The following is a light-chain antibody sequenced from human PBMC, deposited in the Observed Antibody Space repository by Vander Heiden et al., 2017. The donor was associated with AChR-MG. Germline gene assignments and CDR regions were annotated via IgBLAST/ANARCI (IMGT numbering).Light chain of an antibody. V-gene: IGKV3-20*01. CDR1: QRVSSSY. Sequence: EIVLTQSPGTLSLSPGERATLPCRASQRVSSSYLAWYQQKPGQAPRLLIYGASSRATGIPDRFSGSGSGTDFTLTISRLEPGDFAVYYCQQDGSSPPRTFGQGTKVEIK. CDR2: GAS. CDR3: QQDGSSPPRT. J-gene: IGKJ1*01.